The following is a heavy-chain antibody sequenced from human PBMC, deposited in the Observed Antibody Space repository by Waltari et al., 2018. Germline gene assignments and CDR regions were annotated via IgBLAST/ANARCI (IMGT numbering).Heavy chain of an antibody. V-gene: IGHV1-2*02. CDR2: INPNSGGT. CDR1: GYPFTGYY. J-gene: IGHJ3*02. CDR3: ARPDIVATSDAFDI. D-gene: IGHD5-12*01. Sequence: QVQLVQSGAEVKKPGASVKVSCQASGYPFTGYYMHWVRQAPGQGLEWMGWINPNSGGTNYAQKFQGRVTMTRDTSISTAYMELSRLRSDDTAVYYCARPDIVATSDAFDIWGQGTMVTVSS.